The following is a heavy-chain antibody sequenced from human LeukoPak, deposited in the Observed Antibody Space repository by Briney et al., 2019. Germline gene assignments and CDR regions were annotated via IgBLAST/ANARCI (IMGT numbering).Heavy chain of an antibody. V-gene: IGHV4-34*01. CDR1: GGSFSGYY. CDR3: ARGVYCSGGNCYLPLDS. J-gene: IGHJ4*02. D-gene: IGHD2-15*01. Sequence: SETLSLTCAVYGGSFSGYYWSWIRQPPGKGLKWIGEINHSGSTNDSPSLQSRVTISLDTSKNQFSLKLSSVTAADTAVYYCARGVYCSGGNCYLPLDSWGQGTLVTVSS. CDR2: INHSGST.